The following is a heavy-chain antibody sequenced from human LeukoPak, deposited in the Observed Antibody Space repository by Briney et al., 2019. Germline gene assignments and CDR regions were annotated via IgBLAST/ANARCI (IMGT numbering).Heavy chain of an antibody. CDR3: AREQSEYYYDSSGNYYFDY. Sequence: SETLSLTCTVSGGFISSSSYYWGWIRQPPGKGLEWIGSIYYSGSTYYNPSLKSRVTISVDTSKNQFSLKLSSVTAADTAVYYCAREQSEYYYDSSGNYYFDYWGQGTLVTVSS. V-gene: IGHV4-39*07. CDR2: IYYSGST. J-gene: IGHJ4*02. CDR1: GGFISSSSYY. D-gene: IGHD3-22*01.